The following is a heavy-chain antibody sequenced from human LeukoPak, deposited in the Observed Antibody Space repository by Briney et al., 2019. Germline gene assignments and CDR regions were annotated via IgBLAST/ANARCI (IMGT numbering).Heavy chain of an antibody. V-gene: IGHV3-7*01. CDR3: VRVQNKSYWDY. CDR1: GFTFSNFW. Sequence: GSLRLSCAASGFTFSNFWMSWVRRAPGKGLGWVANIKEDESEEYYVDSVKGRFTISRDNAKNSLSLQMNSLRVEDTAVYYCVRVQNKSYWDYWGQGTLVSVSS. CDR2: IKEDESEE. J-gene: IGHJ4*02. D-gene: IGHD2/OR15-2a*01.